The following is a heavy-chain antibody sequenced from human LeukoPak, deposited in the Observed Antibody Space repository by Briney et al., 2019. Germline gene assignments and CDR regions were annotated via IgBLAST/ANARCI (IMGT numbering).Heavy chain of an antibody. J-gene: IGHJ6*02. CDR3: ARGSRRGSGSRIARSGPLYYYGMDV. D-gene: IGHD3-10*01. Sequence: SETLSLTCAVYGGSFSGYYWSWIRQPPGKGLEWIGEINHSGSTNYNPSLKSRVTISVDTSKNQFSLKLSSVTAADTAVYYCARGSRRGSGSRIARSGPLYYYGMDVWGQGTTVTVSS. V-gene: IGHV4-34*01. CDR1: GGSFSGYY. CDR2: INHSGST.